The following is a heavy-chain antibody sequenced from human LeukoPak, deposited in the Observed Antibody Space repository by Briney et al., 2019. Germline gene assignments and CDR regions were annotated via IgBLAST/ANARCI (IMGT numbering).Heavy chain of an antibody. D-gene: IGHD2-2*01. J-gene: IGHJ4*02. Sequence: ASETLSLTCAVYGGSLSGDYLSWIRQPPGKGLEWIGEINHSGSISYNPSLKSRVTISVDTSKNQFSLKLSSVTAADTAVYYCAAHIVVVPAATVDYWGQGTLVTVSS. V-gene: IGHV4-34*01. CDR3: AAHIVVVPAATVDY. CDR1: GGSLSGDY. CDR2: INHSGSI.